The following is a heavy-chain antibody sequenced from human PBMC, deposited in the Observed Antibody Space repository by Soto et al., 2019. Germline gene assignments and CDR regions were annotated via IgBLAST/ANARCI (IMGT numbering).Heavy chain of an antibody. Sequence: GGSLRLSCAASGFTFSDYYMSWIRQAPGKGLEWVSYISSSGSTIYYADSVKGRFTISRDNAKNSLYLQMNSLRAEDTAVYYCARGIAAADNLYNYYYYYYGMDVWGQGTTVTVSS. D-gene: IGHD6-13*01. J-gene: IGHJ6*02. CDR1: GFTFSDYY. CDR3: ARGIAAADNLYNYYYYYYGMDV. V-gene: IGHV3-11*01. CDR2: ISSSGSTI.